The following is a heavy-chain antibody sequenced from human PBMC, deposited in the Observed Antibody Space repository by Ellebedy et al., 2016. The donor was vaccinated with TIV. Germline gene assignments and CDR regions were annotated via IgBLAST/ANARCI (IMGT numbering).Heavy chain of an antibody. CDR1: GGSISTYY. CDR3: ARLTVTSYYYYYGMDV. Sequence: SETLSLTCTVSGGSISTYYWSWIRQPAGKGLEWIGRIYSSGSTDYNPSLQSRATMSVDTSKNQFSLKLSSVTAADTAVYYCARLTVTSYYYYYGMDVWGQGTTVTVSS. D-gene: IGHD4-17*01. J-gene: IGHJ6*02. V-gene: IGHV4-4*07. CDR2: IYSSGST.